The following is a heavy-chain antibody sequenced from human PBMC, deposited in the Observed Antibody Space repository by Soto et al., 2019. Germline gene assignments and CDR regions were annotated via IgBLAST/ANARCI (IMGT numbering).Heavy chain of an antibody. J-gene: IGHJ4*02. Sequence: SETLSLTCAVYGGSFSGYYWSWIRQPPGEGLEWIGEINHSGSTNYNPSLKSRVTISVDTSKNQFSLKLSSVTAADTAVYYCARGQYGDYVGFDYWGQGTLVTVSS. V-gene: IGHV4-34*01. CDR2: INHSGST. D-gene: IGHD4-17*01. CDR1: GGSFSGYY. CDR3: ARGQYGDYVGFDY.